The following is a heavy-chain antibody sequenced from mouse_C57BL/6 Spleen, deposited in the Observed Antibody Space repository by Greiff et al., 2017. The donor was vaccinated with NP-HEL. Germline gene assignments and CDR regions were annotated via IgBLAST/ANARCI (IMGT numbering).Heavy chain of an antibody. CDR2: IYPGDGDT. J-gene: IGHJ4*01. CDR3: ARVLRGHYAMDY. Sequence: LVKPGASVKISCKASGYAFSSSWMNWVKQRPGKGLEWIGRIYPGDGDTNYNGKFKGKATLTADKSSSTAYMQLSSLTSEDSAVYFCARVLRGHYAMDYWGQGTSVTVSS. CDR1: GYAFSSSW. D-gene: IGHD3-2*02. V-gene: IGHV1-82*01.